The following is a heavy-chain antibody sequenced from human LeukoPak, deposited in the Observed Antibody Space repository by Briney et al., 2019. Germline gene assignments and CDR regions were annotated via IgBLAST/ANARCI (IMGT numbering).Heavy chain of an antibody. D-gene: IGHD2-2*01. CDR1: GGSISSSSYY. Sequence: SETLSLTCTVSGGSISSSSYYWGWIRQPPGKGLEWIGSIYYSGSTYYNPSLKSRVTISVDTSKNQFSLKLSSVTAADTAVYYCARGDIVVVPAADYFDYWGQGTLVTVSS. CDR2: IYYSGST. V-gene: IGHV4-39*01. CDR3: ARGDIVVVPAADYFDY. J-gene: IGHJ4*02.